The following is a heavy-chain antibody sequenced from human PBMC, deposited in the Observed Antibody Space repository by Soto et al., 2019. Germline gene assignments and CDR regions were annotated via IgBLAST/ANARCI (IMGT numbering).Heavy chain of an antibody. D-gene: IGHD6-25*01. CDR2: ISSNSAYI. CDR3: TRDASRDSSGRGWLDP. CDR1: GFTFRSFT. V-gene: IGHV3-21*01. J-gene: IGHJ5*02. Sequence: PGGSLRLSCAASGFTFRSFTMNWVRQAPGKGLEWASTISSNSAYIYYTDALRGRFTISRDNAKNSLHLQMNSLRAEDTAVYYCTRDASRDSSGRGWLDPYRRGSLVTVSS.